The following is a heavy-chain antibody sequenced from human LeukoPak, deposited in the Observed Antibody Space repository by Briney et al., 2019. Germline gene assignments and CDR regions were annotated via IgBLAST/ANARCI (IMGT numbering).Heavy chain of an antibody. J-gene: IGHJ6*03. CDR3: ARVVAVAGDYYYYYMDV. D-gene: IGHD6-19*01. CDR1: GGSIRSRSYY. V-gene: IGHV4-39*07. CDR2: IYYSGST. Sequence: PSETLSLTCNVSGGSIRSRSYYWGWIRQPPGKGLEWIGSIYYSGSTYYNPSLKSRVTISVDTSKNQFSLKLSSVTAADTAVYYCARVVAVAGDYYYYYMDVWGKGTTVTVSS.